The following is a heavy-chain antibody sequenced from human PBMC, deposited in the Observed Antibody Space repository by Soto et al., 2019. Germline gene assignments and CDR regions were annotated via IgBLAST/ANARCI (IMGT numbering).Heavy chain of an antibody. CDR1: GFSLITSGVA. J-gene: IGHJ4*02. CDR3: AHSQRGPRDF. D-gene: IGHD5-12*01. Sequence: QITLKESGPTLVRPTQTLTLTCTFSGFSLITSGVAVSWHRPPPGDALEWHALIYWDDDKRYNPALKSRLTISMDTSKDQVVLTMSNMGPMDTATYFCAHSQRGPRDFWGPGILVTVSS. V-gene: IGHV2-5*02. CDR2: IYWDDDK.